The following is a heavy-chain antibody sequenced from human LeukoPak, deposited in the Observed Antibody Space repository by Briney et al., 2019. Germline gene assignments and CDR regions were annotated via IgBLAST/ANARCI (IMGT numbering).Heavy chain of an antibody. CDR1: GYTFTSYA. CDR3: ARTLQWLSSDAFDI. J-gene: IGHJ3*02. CDR2: INAGNGNT. V-gene: IGHV1-3*01. D-gene: IGHD6-19*01. Sequence: ASVTVSCTASGYTFTSYAMHWVRQAPGQRLEWMGWINAGNGNTKYSQKFQGRVTITRDTSASTAYMELSSLRSEDTAVYYCARTLQWLSSDAFDIWGQGTMVTVSS.